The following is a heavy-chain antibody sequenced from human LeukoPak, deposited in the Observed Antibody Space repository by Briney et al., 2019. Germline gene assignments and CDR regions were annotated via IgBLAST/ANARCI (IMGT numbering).Heavy chain of an antibody. CDR1: GFTFDDYG. D-gene: IGHD6-13*01. CDR2: INWNGGST. Sequence: GGSLRLSCAASGFTFDDYGMSWVRRAPGKGLEWVSGINWNGGSTGYADSVKGRFTISRDNAKNSLYLQMNSLRAEDTALYYCARDLYSSSWYFVSPGGYWGQGTLVTVSS. V-gene: IGHV3-20*04. J-gene: IGHJ4*02. CDR3: ARDLYSSSWYFVSPGGY.